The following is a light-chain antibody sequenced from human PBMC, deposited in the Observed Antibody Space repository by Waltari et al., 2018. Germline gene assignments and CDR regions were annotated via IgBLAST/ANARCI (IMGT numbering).Light chain of an antibody. Sequence: EIVLTHSPGTLSLAPGERATLASSASQRVSRTLAWYQQKPGQAPSLLVYAASTRATGIPDRFSGSGSGTDFSLTISSLQPEDFAVYYCQHYVRLPATFGQGTKVEIK. V-gene: IGKV3-20*01. J-gene: IGKJ1*01. CDR1: QRVSRT. CDR2: AAS. CDR3: QHYVRLPAT.